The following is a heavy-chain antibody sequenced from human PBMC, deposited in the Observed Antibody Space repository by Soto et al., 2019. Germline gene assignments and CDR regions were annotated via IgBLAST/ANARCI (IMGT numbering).Heavy chain of an antibody. Sequence: PGGSLRLSCAVSGFIFSSYSMNWVRQAPGKGLEWIAYINSISHDICYADSVKGRFTVSRGNARNSLYLQMNGLGAEDTAVYYCVRDTKPYYFDFWGQGVLVTVSS. CDR1: GFIFSSYS. D-gene: IGHD1-1*01. J-gene: IGHJ4*02. V-gene: IGHV3-48*01. CDR3: VRDTKPYYFDF. CDR2: INSISHDI.